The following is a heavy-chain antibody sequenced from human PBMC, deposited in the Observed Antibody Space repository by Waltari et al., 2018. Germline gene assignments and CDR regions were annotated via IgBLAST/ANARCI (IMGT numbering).Heavy chain of an antibody. Sequence: QVQLQESGPGLVKPSETLSLTCSVSGGSISSGSYYWTWIRQPAGKGLEWIGRIYTSGGTNYNPSLRSRLTLPVDTSNNQFSLKLSSVTAADTAVYYCARDPPQLADAFDIWGQGTMVTVSS. CDR2: IYTSGGT. CDR1: GGSISSGSYY. V-gene: IGHV4-61*02. J-gene: IGHJ3*02. CDR3: ARDPPQLADAFDI. D-gene: IGHD3-10*01.